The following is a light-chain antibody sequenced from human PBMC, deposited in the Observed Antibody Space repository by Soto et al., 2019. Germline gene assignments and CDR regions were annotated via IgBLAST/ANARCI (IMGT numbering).Light chain of an antibody. CDR3: VLYLGGGISI. V-gene: IGLV8-61*01. CDR2: NTD. Sequence: QAVMTQEPSFSVSPGETVTLTCGLSSGSVSTNYYPSWYQQTPGQTPRTLIYNTDTRSSGVPDRFSGSILGNKAALTITGAQADDESDYYCVLYLGGGISIFGGGTKLTVL. CDR1: SGSVSTNYY. J-gene: IGLJ2*01.